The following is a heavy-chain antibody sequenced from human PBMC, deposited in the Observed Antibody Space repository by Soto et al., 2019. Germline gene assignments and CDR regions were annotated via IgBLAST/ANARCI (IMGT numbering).Heavy chain of an antibody. Sequence: GASVKVSCKASGGTFSIYAISWVRQAPGQGLEWMGGIIPIFGTANYAQKFQGRVTITADESTSTAYMELSSLRSEDTAVYYCARGGATIFGVVSATQNNWFDPWGQGTLVTVSS. J-gene: IGHJ5*02. CDR3: ARGGATIFGVVSATQNNWFDP. CDR2: IIPIFGTA. V-gene: IGHV1-69*13. CDR1: GGTFSIYA. D-gene: IGHD3-3*01.